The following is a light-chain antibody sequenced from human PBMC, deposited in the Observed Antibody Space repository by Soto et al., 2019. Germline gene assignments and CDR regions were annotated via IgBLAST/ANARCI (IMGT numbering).Light chain of an antibody. CDR2: EVS. CDR1: SSDVGSYNL. CDR3: CSYAGSSYV. V-gene: IGLV2-23*02. Sequence: QSALSQPASVSGSPGQSITISCTETSSDVGSYNLVSWYQQHPGKAPKLMIYEVSKRPSGVSNRFSGSKSGNTASLTISGLQAEDEADYYCCSYAGSSYVFGTGTKVTVL. J-gene: IGLJ1*01.